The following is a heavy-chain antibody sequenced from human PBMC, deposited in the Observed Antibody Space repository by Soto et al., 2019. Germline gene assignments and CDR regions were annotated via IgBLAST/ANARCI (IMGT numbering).Heavy chain of an antibody. CDR3: ARTRESNIRPDY. Sequence: SGPTLVNPSETLTLTCSLSGFSLNTPRMGVSWIRQPPGKAPEWLAQIFSNGEESYSASLRNRLSISTDISKTQVALVVTNLDPLDTGTYYCARTRESNIRPDYWAQGTLVTVSS. V-gene: IGHV2-26*01. J-gene: IGHJ4*02. CDR2: IFSNGEE. CDR1: GFSLNTPRMG.